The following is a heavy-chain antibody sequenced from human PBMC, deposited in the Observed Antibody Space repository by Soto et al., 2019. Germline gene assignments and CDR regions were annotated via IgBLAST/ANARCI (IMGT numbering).Heavy chain of an antibody. CDR1: GFTFTTYA. D-gene: IGHD6-19*01. Sequence: EVQLLESGGGLVQPGGSLRLSCAACGFTFTTYAMSWVRQAPGKGLEWVSSITGSGGGTYYADSVKGRFTISRDNSKNTLYLQMNSLRAEDTALYYCAKGCLTVAGTSCSWGQGAQVTVSS. J-gene: IGHJ4*02. CDR3: AKGCLTVAGTSCS. V-gene: IGHV3-23*01. CDR2: ITGSGGGT.